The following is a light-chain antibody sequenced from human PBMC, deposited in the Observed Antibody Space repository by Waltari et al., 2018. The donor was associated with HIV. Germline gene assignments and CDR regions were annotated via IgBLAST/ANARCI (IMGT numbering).Light chain of an antibody. CDR3: KQRYSSPWT. V-gene: IGKV1-39*01. J-gene: IGKJ1*01. CDR2: AAS. Sequence: DIQMTQSPSSLSASLGDRFTITCRASQSIGNNLKWYQQTRGRAPKRLSYAASSLHILVPSRFSGSGTGTEFTLTISSLQPEDFTTYHCKQRYSSPWTFGQGTKVEIK. CDR1: QSIGNN.